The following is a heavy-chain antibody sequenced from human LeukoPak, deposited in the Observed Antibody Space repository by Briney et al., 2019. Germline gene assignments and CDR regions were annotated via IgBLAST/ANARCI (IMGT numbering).Heavy chain of an antibody. Sequence: GGSLRLSCEASGFTFSAYAMTWVRQAPGKGLEYVSAISSNGGSTYYADSVKGRFTISRDNSKNTLYLQMSSLRAEDTAVYYCVKSLVGATENWGQGTLVTVSS. CDR3: VKSLVGATEN. D-gene: IGHD1-26*01. V-gene: IGHV3-64D*06. CDR1: GFTFSAYA. CDR2: ISSNGGST. J-gene: IGHJ4*02.